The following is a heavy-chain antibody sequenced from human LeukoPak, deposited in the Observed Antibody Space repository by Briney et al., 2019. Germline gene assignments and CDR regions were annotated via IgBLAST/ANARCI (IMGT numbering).Heavy chain of an antibody. CDR1: GYSFTSYW. CDR3: ARHPRVYCSTTSCQGWFGP. CDR2: IYPDDSDT. J-gene: IGHJ5*02. V-gene: IGHV5-51*01. Sequence: GESLKISCKGSGYSFTSYWIGWVRQMPGKGLEWMGIIYPDDSDTTYSPSFQGQVTISVDKSISTAYLQWSSLKASDTAVYYCARHPRVYCSTTSCQGWFGPWGQGTLVTVSS. D-gene: IGHD2-2*01.